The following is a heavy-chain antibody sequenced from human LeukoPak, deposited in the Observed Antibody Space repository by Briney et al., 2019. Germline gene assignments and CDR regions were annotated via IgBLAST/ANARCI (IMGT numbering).Heavy chain of an antibody. V-gene: IGHV4-59*08. Sequence: SETLSLTCTVSGGSISSYYWSWLRQPPGKGLEWIGRIYSSGSTNYNPSLKSRVTISVDTSMNQFSLKMTSVTAADTAVYYCARSPPTILGHFDLWGRGTLVTVSS. D-gene: IGHD3-9*01. CDR2: IYSSGST. J-gene: IGHJ2*01. CDR3: ARSPPTILGHFDL. CDR1: GGSISSYY.